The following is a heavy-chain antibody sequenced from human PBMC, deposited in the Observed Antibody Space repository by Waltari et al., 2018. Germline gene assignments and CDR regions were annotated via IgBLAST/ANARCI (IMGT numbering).Heavy chain of an antibody. CDR3: ARGAGCSGGSCYDY. CDR1: GGSFSGYY. J-gene: IGHJ4*01. V-gene: IGHV4-34*01. CDR2: INHSGST. Sequence: QVQLQQWGAGLLKPSETLSLTCAVYGGSFSGYYWSWIRQPPGKGLEWIGEINHSGSTNYNPSLKSRVTISVDTSKNQFSLKLSSVTAADTAVYYCARGAGCSGGSCYDYWGHGTLVTVSS. D-gene: IGHD2-15*01.